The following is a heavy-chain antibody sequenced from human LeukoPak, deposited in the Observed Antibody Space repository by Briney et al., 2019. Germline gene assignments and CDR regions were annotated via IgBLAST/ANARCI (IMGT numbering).Heavy chain of an antibody. D-gene: IGHD2-8*01. CDR3: ARDGQHADPNFDY. V-gene: IGHV1-69*06. J-gene: IGHJ4*02. CDR1: GGTFSSYA. CDR2: IIPIFGTA. Sequence: SVKVSCKASGGTFSSYAISWVRQAPGQGLEWMGGIIPIFGTANYALKFQGRVTITADKSTSTAYMELSSLRSEDTAVYYCARDGQHADPNFDYWGQGTLVTVSS.